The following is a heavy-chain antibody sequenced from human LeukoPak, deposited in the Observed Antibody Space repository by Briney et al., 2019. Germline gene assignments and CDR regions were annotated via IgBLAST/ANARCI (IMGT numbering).Heavy chain of an antibody. J-gene: IGHJ5*02. V-gene: IGHV1-69*05. D-gene: IGHD6-13*01. CDR3: ASIIAAAGRNWFDP. CDR1: GGTFSSYA. CDR2: IIPIFGTA. Sequence: SVKVSCKASGGTFSSYAISWVRQAPGQGLEWMGGIIPIFGTANYAQKFQGRVTITTDESTSTAYMELSSLRSEDTAVYCCASIIAAAGRNWFDPWGQGTLVTVSS.